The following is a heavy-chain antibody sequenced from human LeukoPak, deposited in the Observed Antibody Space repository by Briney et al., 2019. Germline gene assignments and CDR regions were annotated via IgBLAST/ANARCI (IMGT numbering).Heavy chain of an antibody. J-gene: IGHJ4*02. CDR2: INRSGGST. CDR3: ARDYFYGDDY. CDR1: GFTFADYG. V-gene: IGHV3-20*04. D-gene: IGHD4-17*01. Sequence: GGSLRLSCAASGFTFADYGMTWVRQAPGKGLEWVSGINRSGGSTVYADSVKGRFTISRDNAKNSLYLQMDSLRAEDTALYYCARDYFYGDDYWGQGTLVTVSS.